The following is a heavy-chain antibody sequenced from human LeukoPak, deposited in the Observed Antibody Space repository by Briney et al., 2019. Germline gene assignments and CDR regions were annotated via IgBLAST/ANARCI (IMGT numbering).Heavy chain of an antibody. CDR3: ARHGYSSLYY. V-gene: IGHV4-61*01. CDR1: GGSVSSATNY. CDR2: IYYSGST. J-gene: IGHJ4*02. D-gene: IGHD5-18*01. Sequence: SETLSLTCSVSGGSVSSATNYWSWIRQPPGKGLEWIGYIYYSGSTNYNPSLKSRVTISVDTSKNQFSLKLSSVTAADTAVYYCARHGYSSLYYWGQGTLVTVSS.